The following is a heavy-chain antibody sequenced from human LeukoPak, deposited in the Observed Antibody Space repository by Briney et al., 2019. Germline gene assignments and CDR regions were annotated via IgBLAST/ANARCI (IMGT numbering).Heavy chain of an antibody. CDR2: ISSSHIYI. V-gene: IGHV3-21*01. D-gene: IGHD7-27*01. Sequence: NPGGSLRLSCTASGFTFGTYSMNWVRQAPGKGLEWVSSISSSHIYIHYADSVKGRFTISRDNAKNSLYLQMNSLRAEDTAVYYCARVTGDYYYMDVWGKGTTVTVSS. CDR3: ARVTGDYYYMDV. J-gene: IGHJ6*03. CDR1: GFTFGTYS.